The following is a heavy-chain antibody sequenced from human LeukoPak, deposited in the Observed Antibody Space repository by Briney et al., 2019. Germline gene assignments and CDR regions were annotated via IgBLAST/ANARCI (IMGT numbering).Heavy chain of an antibody. Sequence: SETLSLTCTVSGGSISSGDYYWSWIRQHPGKGLEWIGYIYYSGSTYYNPSLKSRVTISVDTSKNQFSLKLSSVTAADTAVYYCARGIGAARPYWFDPWGQGTLVTVSS. CDR3: ARGIGAARPYWFDP. J-gene: IGHJ5*02. CDR2: IYYSGST. D-gene: IGHD6-6*01. V-gene: IGHV4-31*03. CDR1: GGSISSGDYY.